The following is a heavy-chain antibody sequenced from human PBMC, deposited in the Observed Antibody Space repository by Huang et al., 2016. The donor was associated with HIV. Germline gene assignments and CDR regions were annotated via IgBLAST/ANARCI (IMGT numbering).Heavy chain of an antibody. Sequence: VQLQESGPGLVKPSETLSLNCTVSGGAINSHYFSWLRQSPGKGLEGIGSIYYSGSTNYNPSLRSRVAIAVETSETQFSLTLKSVTTEDTATYFCARGTEFAYWGPGTQVTVSS. D-gene: IGHD1-7*01. J-gene: IGHJ4*02. CDR2: IYYSGST. V-gene: IGHV4-59*11. CDR1: GGAINSHY. CDR3: ARGTEFAY.